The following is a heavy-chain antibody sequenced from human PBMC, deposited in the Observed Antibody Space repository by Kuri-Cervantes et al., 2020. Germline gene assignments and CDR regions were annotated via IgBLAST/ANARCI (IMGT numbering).Heavy chain of an antibody. CDR3: ARDNLDLEGRPFDP. D-gene: IGHD1-20*01. Sequence: GGSLRLSCAASGFTFSSYGMHWVRQAPGQGLEWMGWINPNSGGTNYAQKFQGRVTMTRDTFISTAYMELSRLRSDDTAVYYCARDNLDLEGRPFDPWGQGTLVTVSS. CDR2: INPNSGGT. V-gene: IGHV1-2*02. CDR1: GFTFSSYG. J-gene: IGHJ5*02.